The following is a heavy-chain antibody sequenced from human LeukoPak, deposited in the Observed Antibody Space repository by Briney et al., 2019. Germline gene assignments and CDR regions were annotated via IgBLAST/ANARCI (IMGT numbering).Heavy chain of an antibody. D-gene: IGHD3-10*01. J-gene: IGHJ2*01. CDR2: FYHSGTI. Sequence: SETLSLTCIVSGGSITSSNHFWGWIRPSPGKGLEWIGGFYHSGTIFYSPSLGSRVAISIDTSKNQFSLRLLSVTAADTAVYYCARQGVVPNKAGWYFDLWGRGTLVTVSS. CDR1: GGSITSSNHF. V-gene: IGHV4-39*01. CDR3: ARQGVVPNKAGWYFDL.